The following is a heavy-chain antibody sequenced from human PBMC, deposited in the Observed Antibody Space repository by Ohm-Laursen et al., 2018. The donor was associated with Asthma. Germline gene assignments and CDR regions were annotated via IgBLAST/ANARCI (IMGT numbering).Heavy chain of an antibody. CDR1: GYTFTHYY. J-gene: IGHJ3*02. D-gene: IGHD6-6*01. V-gene: IGHV1-69*10. CDR3: ARSRQQLVRYDGFDI. Sequence: SVKVSCKASGYTFTHYYIHWVRQAPGQGLEWVGVIIPLFGLPNYAQKFKGRVTITADKSTSTAYMDLTSLTSEDTAVYYCARSRQQLVRYDGFDIWGQGTMVTVSS. CDR2: IIPLFGLP.